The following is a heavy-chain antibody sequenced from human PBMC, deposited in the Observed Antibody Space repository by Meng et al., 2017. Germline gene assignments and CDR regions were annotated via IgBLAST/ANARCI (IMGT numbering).Heavy chain of an antibody. J-gene: IGHJ4*02. CDR2: IIPIFGTA. V-gene: IGHV1-69*01. CDR3: ARSERYVLGFDY. D-gene: IGHD3-16*01. Sequence: QVQLVQSWAEVKKPGASVKVACKASGGTFSSYAISWVRKAPGQGLEWMGGIIPIFGTANYAQKFQGRVTITADESTSTAYMELSSLRSEDTAVYYCARSERYVLGFDYWGQGTLVTVSS. CDR1: GGTFSSYA.